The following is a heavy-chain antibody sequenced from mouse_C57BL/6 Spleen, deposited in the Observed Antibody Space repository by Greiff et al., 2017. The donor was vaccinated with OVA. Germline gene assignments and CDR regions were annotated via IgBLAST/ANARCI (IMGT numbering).Heavy chain of an antibody. J-gene: IGHJ4*01. CDR1: GYTFTSYW. Sequence: VKLQESGAELVKPGASVKLSCKASGYTFTSYWMHWVKQRPGQGLEWIGMIHPNSGSTNYNEKFKSKATLTVDKSSSTAYMQLSSLTSEDSAVYYCARVDAGYYYAMDYWGQGTSVTVSS. V-gene: IGHV1-64*01. CDR2: IHPNSGST. CDR3: ARVDAGYYYAMDY.